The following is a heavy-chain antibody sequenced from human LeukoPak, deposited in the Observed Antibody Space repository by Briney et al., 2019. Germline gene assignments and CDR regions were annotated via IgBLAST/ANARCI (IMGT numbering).Heavy chain of an antibody. Sequence: PGGSLRLSCAASGFTFSKYWMLWVRHAPGKGLEWVSTISGSGGSTSYADSVKGRFTISRDNSKNTLYLQMNSLRAEDTALYYCAKNSRSSGYYLDYWGQGTLVTVSS. D-gene: IGHD3-22*01. CDR2: ISGSGGST. V-gene: IGHV3-23*01. CDR1: GFTFSKYW. CDR3: AKNSRSSGYYLDY. J-gene: IGHJ4*02.